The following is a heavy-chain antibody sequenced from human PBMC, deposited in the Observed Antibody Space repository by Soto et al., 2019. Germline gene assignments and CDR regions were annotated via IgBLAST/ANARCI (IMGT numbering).Heavy chain of an antibody. J-gene: IGHJ4*02. CDR2: IKSKSDGGTI. D-gene: IGHD3-10*01. CDR3: ITMAQY. CDR1: GFTFSSYS. V-gene: IGHV3-15*07. Sequence: PGGSLRLACAASGFTFSSYSMNWVRQAPGKGLQWVGRIKSKSDGGTIDYAADVKDRFTISRDDSKNMLYLQMNSLKIEDTAVYYRITMAQYWGQGTLVTVSS.